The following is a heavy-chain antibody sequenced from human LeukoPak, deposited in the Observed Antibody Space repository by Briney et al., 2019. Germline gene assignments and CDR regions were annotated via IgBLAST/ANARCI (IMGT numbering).Heavy chain of an antibody. D-gene: IGHD1-26*01. V-gene: IGHV6-1*01. Sequence: SQTLSLTCAISGHSVSSNSAAWNWIRQSPSRGLEWLGRTYYRSKWYNDYAASVQSRINISPHTSKNQFSLQLNSVTPEDTAGYYCARSLSRELTGGYYYYYIDVWGKGTTVTVSS. CDR3: ARSLSRELTGGYYYYYIDV. J-gene: IGHJ6*03. CDR1: GHSVSSNSAA. CDR2: TYYRSKWYN.